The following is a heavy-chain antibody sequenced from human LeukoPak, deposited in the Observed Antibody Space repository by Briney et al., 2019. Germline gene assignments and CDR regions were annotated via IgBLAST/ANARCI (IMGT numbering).Heavy chain of an antibody. V-gene: IGHV1-2*02. CDR1: GYTFTGYY. CDR3: ARDLGPYYYYGMDV. CDR2: INPNSGGT. J-gene: IGHJ6*02. Sequence: GASVKVSCKASGYTFTGYYMHWVRQAPGQGLEWMGWINPNSGGTNYAQKFQGRVTMTRDTSISTAYMELGRLRSDDTAVYYCARDLGPYYYYGMDVWGQGTTVTVSS.